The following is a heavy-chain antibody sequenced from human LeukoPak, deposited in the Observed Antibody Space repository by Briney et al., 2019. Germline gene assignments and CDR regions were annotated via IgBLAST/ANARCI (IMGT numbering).Heavy chain of an antibody. CDR1: GGSISSDY. V-gene: IGHV4-59*08. D-gene: IGHD6-19*01. J-gene: IGHJ4*02. CDR2: IYYSGST. CDR3: ARLNSGWYPDY. Sequence: PETLSLTRTVPGGSISSDYWSWIRQPPGKGLEWIGYIYYSGSTNYNPSLKSRVTISVDTSKNQFSLKLSSVTAADTAMYYCARLNSGWYPDYWGQGTLVTVSS.